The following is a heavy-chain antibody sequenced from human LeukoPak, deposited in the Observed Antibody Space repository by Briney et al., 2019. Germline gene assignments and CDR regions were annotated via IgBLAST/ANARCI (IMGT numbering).Heavy chain of an antibody. Sequence: PSETLSLTCTVSGGSISSGGYYWSWIRQPPGKGLEWIGYIYHSGSTYYNPSLKSRVTISVDRSKNQLSLKLRSVTAADTAVYYCARTTKTLATNFDYWGQGTLVTVSS. J-gene: IGHJ4*02. V-gene: IGHV4-30-2*02. D-gene: IGHD1/OR15-1a*01. CDR3: ARTTKTLATNFDY. CDR1: GGSISSGGYY. CDR2: IYHSGST.